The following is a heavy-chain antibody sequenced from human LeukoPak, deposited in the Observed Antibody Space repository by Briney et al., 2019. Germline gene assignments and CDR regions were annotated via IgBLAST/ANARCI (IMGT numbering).Heavy chain of an antibody. D-gene: IGHD3-3*01. CDR1: RYTFTSYD. CDR2: MNPNSGNT. J-gene: IGHJ6*03. V-gene: IGHV1-8*03. Sequence: ASVKVSCKASRYTFTSYDINWVRQATGQGLEWMGWMNPNSGNTGYAQKFQGRVTITRNTSISTAYMELSSLRSEDTAVYYCARGSYYDFWSGYYGYMDVWGKGTTVTVSS. CDR3: ARGSYYDFWSGYYGYMDV.